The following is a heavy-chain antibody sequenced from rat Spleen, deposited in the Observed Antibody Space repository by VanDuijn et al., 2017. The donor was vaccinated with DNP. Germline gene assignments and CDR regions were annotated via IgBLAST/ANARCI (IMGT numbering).Heavy chain of an antibody. J-gene: IGHJ2*01. CDR3: ARHVLPLRVWDY. V-gene: IGHV5-22*01. CDR2: ISYTGGS. Sequence: EVQLVESGGGLVQPGRSLKLSCAASGFTFSDYYMAWVRQAPTKGLEWVAYISYTGGSYYVDSVKGRFTISRDNAKSTLYLQMNSLRSEDMATYYCARHVLPLRVWDYWGQGVMVTVSS. CDR1: GFTFSDYY. D-gene: IGHD1-4*01.